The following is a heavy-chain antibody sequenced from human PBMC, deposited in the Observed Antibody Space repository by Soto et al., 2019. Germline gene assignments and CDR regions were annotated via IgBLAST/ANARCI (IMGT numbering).Heavy chain of an antibody. Sequence: GESLKISCMGFGYTFTTFWISWVRQMPGRGLEWMGRIDPRDSYTNYSPSFQGHVTISVDKSISTAYLQWGSLKASDTAMYYCARLSCSSYTCDSWFDPWGQGTLVTVSS. V-gene: IGHV5-10-1*01. CDR1: GYTFTTFW. CDR3: ARLSCSSYTCDSWFDP. J-gene: IGHJ5*02. D-gene: IGHD2-2*01. CDR2: IDPRDSYT.